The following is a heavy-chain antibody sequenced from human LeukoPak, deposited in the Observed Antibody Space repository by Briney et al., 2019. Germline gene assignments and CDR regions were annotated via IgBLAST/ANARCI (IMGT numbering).Heavy chain of an antibody. V-gene: IGHV3-48*01. J-gene: IGHJ6*02. D-gene: IGHD1-26*01. CDR2: ISGSSSTV. CDR3: ARDRRVDGMDV. CDR1: GFTFSSYA. Sequence: GGSLRLSCAASGFTFSSYAMSWVRQAPGKGLQWVSYISGSSSTVFYSDSVKGRFTISRDNGKNSLYLQMNSLRAEDTAVYYCARDRRVDGMDVWGQGTTVTVSS.